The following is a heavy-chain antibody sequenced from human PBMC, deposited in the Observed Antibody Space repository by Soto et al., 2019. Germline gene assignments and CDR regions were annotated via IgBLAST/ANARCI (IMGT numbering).Heavy chain of an antibody. CDR3: ARLTILGGSWYFDY. CDR1: GGSISSSSYY. V-gene: IGHV4-39*01. D-gene: IGHD2-15*01. J-gene: IGHJ4*02. Sequence: SETLSLTCTVSGGSISSSSYYWGWIRQPPGKGLEWIGSIYYSGSTYYNPSLKSRVTISVDTSKNQFSLKLSSVTAADTAVYYCARLTILGGSWYFDYWGQGTQVTVSS. CDR2: IYYSGST.